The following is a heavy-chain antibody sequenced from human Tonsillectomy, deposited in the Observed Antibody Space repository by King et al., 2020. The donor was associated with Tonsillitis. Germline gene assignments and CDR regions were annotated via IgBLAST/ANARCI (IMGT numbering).Heavy chain of an antibody. J-gene: IGHJ5*02. V-gene: IGHV4-34*01. Sequence: VQLQQWGAGLLKPSETLSLTCAVYGGSFSGYYWSWIRQPPGKGLEWIGEINHSGSTNYNPSLKSRVTISVDTSKNQFSLKLSSVTAADPAVYYCARYFGSYELDPWGQGTRVTVSS. CDR3: ARYFGSYELDP. CDR1: GGSFSGYY. CDR2: INHSGST. D-gene: IGHD2-21*01.